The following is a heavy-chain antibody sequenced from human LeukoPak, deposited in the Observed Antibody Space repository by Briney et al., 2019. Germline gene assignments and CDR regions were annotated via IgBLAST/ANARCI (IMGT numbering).Heavy chain of an antibody. J-gene: IGHJ3*02. CDR1: GDSIDTSFW. CDR2: IHHSGPA. V-gene: IGHV4-4*02. Sequence: SETLSLTCGVSGDSIDTSFWWNWVRQTPEKGLEWIGEIHHSGPANYNPSLKSRVTISVDKSKNQFSLKMTSVTAADTAVFYCASRAADYDILTGYSADDAFDIWGQGTMVTVSS. CDR3: ASRAADYDILTGYSADDAFDI. D-gene: IGHD3-9*01.